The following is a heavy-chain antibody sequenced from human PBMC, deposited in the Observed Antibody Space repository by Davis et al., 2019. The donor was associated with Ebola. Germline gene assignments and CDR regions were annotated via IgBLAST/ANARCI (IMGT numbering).Heavy chain of an antibody. CDR1: GFTFSSYW. J-gene: IGHJ4*02. Sequence: GESLKISCAASGFTFSSYWMHWVRQAPGKGLVWVSCINRDGSTTTYADSVKGRFTISRDNAKNTLYLQMNNLRVEDTAVYYCATLSGYYWGQGTLVTVSS. V-gene: IGHV3-74*03. CDR3: ATLSGYY. D-gene: IGHD3-10*01. CDR2: INRDGSTT.